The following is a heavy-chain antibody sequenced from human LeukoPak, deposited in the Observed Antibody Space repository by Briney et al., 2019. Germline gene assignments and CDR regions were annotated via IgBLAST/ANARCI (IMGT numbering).Heavy chain of an antibody. Sequence: PGGSLRLSCAASGFSFSDYSMNWVRQAPGKGLEWVSFISSYSTYIYYADSLKGRFTISRDNAKNSLYLQMNSLRAEDTAVYYCARDSSGYQWGQGTLVTVSS. D-gene: IGHD3-22*01. CDR1: GFSFSDYS. J-gene: IGHJ4*02. CDR2: ISSYSTYI. V-gene: IGHV3-21*01. CDR3: ARDSSGYQ.